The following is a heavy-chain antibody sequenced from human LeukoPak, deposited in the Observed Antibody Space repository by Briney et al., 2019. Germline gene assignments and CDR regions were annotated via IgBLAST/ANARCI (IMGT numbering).Heavy chain of an antibody. CDR2: INHSGSA. V-gene: IGHV4-34*01. J-gene: IGHJ4*02. D-gene: IGHD2-21*02. Sequence: PSETLSLTCAVYGGSFSGYYWSWIRQPPGKGLEWIGEINHSGSANYNPSLKSRVTISVETYKNHSSLQLISVTDADKAVYYCARYSMVTAIMPDYWGQGTLVTVSS. CDR1: GGSFSGYY. CDR3: ARYSMVTAIMPDY.